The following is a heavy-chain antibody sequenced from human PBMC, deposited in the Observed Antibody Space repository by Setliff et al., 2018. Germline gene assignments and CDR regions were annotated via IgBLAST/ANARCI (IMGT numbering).Heavy chain of an antibody. CDR2: INPNSGGT. V-gene: IGHV1-2*02. CDR1: GYTFTGYY. D-gene: IGHD2-15*01. J-gene: IGHJ6*03. Sequence: ASVKVSCKASGYTFTGYYMHWVRQAPGQGLEWMGWINPNSGGTNYAQKLQGRVAMTTDTSTSTAYMELRSLRSDDTAVYYCARVPLPLDIVVVVAATPLEYYYYMDVWGKGTTVTAP. CDR3: ARVPLPLDIVVVVAATPLEYYYYMDV.